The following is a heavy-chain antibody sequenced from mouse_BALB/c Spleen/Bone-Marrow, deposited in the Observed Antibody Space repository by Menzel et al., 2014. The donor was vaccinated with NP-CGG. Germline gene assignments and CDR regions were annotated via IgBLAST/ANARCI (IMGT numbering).Heavy chain of an antibody. V-gene: IGHV5-17*02. J-gene: IGHJ2*01. Sequence: EVHLVESGGGLVQPGGSRKLSCAASGFTFSSFGMHWVRQAPERGLEWVAYISSGSSTIFYADTVKGRFTFSRDNPKNTLFLQMTSLRSEDTAMYYCTRGGNWEDFDYWGQGTTLTVSS. CDR2: ISSGSSTI. D-gene: IGHD4-1*01. CDR3: TRGGNWEDFDY. CDR1: GFTFSSFG.